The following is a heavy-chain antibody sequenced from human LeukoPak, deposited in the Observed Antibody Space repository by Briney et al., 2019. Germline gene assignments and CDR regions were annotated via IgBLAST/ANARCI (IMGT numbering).Heavy chain of an antibody. J-gene: IGHJ4*02. D-gene: IGHD6-19*01. CDR1: GFPFSNFA. CDR2: ISSSSSYI. CDR3: ARVDSSGWYEIDY. Sequence: GGSLRLSCAASGFPFSNFALHWVRQAPGKGLEWVSSISSSSSYIYYADSVKGRFTISRDNAKNSLYLQMNSLSAEDTAVYYCARVDSSGWYEIDYWGQGTLVTVSS. V-gene: IGHV3-21*01.